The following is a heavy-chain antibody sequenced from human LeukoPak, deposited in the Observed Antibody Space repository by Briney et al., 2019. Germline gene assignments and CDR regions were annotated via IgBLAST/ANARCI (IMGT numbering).Heavy chain of an antibody. CDR1: GGSFSGYY. CDR2: INHSGST. CDR3: ARGLMVRGIGYYFDY. Sequence: SETLSLTCAVYGGSFSGYYWSWIRQPPGKGLEWIGEINHSGSTNYNPSLKSRVTISVDTSKNQFSLKLGSVTAADTAVYYCARGLMVRGIGYYFDYWGQGTLVTVSS. V-gene: IGHV4-34*01. D-gene: IGHD3-10*01. J-gene: IGHJ4*02.